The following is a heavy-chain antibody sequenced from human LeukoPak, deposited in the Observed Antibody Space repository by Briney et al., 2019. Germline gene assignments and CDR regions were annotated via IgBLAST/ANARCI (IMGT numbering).Heavy chain of an antibody. CDR2: IYTSGST. D-gene: IGHD3-22*01. CDR1: GGSISSYY. Sequence: PSETLSLTCTVSGGSISSYYWSWIRQPAGKGLEWIGRIYTSGSTNYNPSLKSRVTISVDTSKNQFSLKLSSVTAADTAVYYCASGSIYDSSGKFDYWGQGTLVTVSS. J-gene: IGHJ4*02. V-gene: IGHV4-4*07. CDR3: ASGSIYDSSGKFDY.